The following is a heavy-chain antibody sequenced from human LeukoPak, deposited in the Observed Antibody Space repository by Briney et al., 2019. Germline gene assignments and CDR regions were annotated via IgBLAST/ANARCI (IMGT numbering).Heavy chain of an antibody. CDR2: MNPNSGNT. J-gene: IGHJ6*03. CDR1: GYTFTSYD. V-gene: IGHV1-8*01. D-gene: IGHD3-3*01. Sequence: ASVKVSCKASGYTFTSYDINWVRQATGQGLEWMGWMNPNSGNTGYAQKFQGRVTMTRNTSISTAYMELSSLRSEDTAVYYCARCVPIRDDFWSGYLTYYYYYMDVWGKGTTVTVSS. CDR3: ARCVPIRDDFWSGYLTYYYYYMDV.